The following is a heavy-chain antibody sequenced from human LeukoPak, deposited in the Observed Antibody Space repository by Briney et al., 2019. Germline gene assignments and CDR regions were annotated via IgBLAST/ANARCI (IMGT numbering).Heavy chain of an antibody. CDR2: INPNSGGT. CDR3: AREGSFGVVTPPDY. Sequence: ASVKVSCKASGYTFTGYYMHWVRQAPGQGLEWMGWINPNSGGTNYVQKFQGRVTMTRDTSISTAYMELSRLRSADTAVYYCAREGSFGVVTPPDYWGQGTLVTVSS. CDR1: GYTFTGYY. V-gene: IGHV1-2*02. J-gene: IGHJ4*02. D-gene: IGHD3-3*01.